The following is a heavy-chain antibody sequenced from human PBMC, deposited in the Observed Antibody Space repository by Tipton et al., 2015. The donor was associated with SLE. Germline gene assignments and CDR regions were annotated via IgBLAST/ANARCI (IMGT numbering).Heavy chain of an antibody. CDR3: AKAGEGDGDYFDY. CDR2: INSDGSST. CDR1: GFTFSSYA. D-gene: IGHD5-24*01. V-gene: IGHV3-74*01. J-gene: IGHJ4*02. Sequence: SLRLSCAASGFTFSSYAMSWVRQAPGKGLEWVSRINSDGSSTSYADSVKGRFTISRDNAKNTLYLQMNSLRAEDTAVYYCAKAGEGDGDYFDYWGQGTLVTVSS.